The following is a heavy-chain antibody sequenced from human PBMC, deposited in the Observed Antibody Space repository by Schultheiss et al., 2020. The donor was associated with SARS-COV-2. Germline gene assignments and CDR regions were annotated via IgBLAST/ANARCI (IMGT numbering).Heavy chain of an antibody. CDR3: AGRRIAAAGTFDY. D-gene: IGHD6-13*01. Sequence: SETLSLTCTVSGGSISSSSYYWGWIRQPPGKGLEWIGSIYYSGSTYYNPSLKSRVTISVDTSKNQFSLKLSSVTAADTAVYYCAGRRIAAAGTFDYWGQGTLVTVSS. CDR1: GGSISSSSYY. J-gene: IGHJ4*02. CDR2: IYYSGST. V-gene: IGHV4-39*07.